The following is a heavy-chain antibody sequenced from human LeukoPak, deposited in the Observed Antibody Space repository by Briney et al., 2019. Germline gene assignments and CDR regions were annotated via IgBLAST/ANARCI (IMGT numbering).Heavy chain of an antibody. CDR2: INPNSGGT. Sequence: ASVKVSCXASGYTFTGYYMHWVRQAPGQGPEWMAWINPNSGGTNYAQKFQGRVTMTRDTSISTAYMELSRLRSDDTAVYYCARDADEYSSSSLDYWGQGTLVTVSS. D-gene: IGHD6-6*01. CDR1: GYTFTGYY. V-gene: IGHV1-2*02. CDR3: ARDADEYSSSSLDY. J-gene: IGHJ4*02.